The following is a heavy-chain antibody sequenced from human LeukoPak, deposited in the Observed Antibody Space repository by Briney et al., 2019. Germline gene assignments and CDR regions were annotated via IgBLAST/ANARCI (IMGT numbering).Heavy chain of an antibody. CDR1: GFTFGSYA. CDR2: ISGSGGRT. Sequence: GGSLRLSCAASGFTFGSYAMNWVRQAPGKGLECVSSISGSGGRTYYADSVKGRFTISRDNSKNTLYLQINSLRDEDTAVYYCAKDRDDYGDPDALDTWGQGTMVTVSS. D-gene: IGHD4-17*01. J-gene: IGHJ3*02. CDR3: AKDRDDYGDPDALDT. V-gene: IGHV3-23*01.